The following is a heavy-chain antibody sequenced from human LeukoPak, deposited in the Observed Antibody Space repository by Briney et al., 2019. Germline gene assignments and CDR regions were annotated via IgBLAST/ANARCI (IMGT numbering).Heavy chain of an antibody. V-gene: IGHV3-66*02. Sequence: GGSLRLSCAASGFSVRSKYMTWVRQAPGKGLEWVSVIYSGGTTYYADSVKGRFTISRDNSKNTLFLQVNSLRPDDTAAYYCAPGTPGDSGSYRAFDYWGQGTLVTVSS. D-gene: IGHD1-26*01. CDR2: IYSGGTT. CDR3: APGTPGDSGSYRAFDY. CDR1: GFSVRSKY. J-gene: IGHJ4*02.